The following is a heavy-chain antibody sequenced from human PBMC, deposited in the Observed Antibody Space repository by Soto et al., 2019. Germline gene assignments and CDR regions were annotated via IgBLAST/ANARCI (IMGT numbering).Heavy chain of an antibody. D-gene: IGHD3-3*01. V-gene: IGHV4-39*01. CDR1: GGSISSSISY. CDR2: IYYNGFT. CDR3: AMKDDFWSGSGSFDP. J-gene: IGHJ5*02. Sequence: QLELQESGPGLVKPSETLSLTCTVSGGSISSSISYWGWIRQPPGKGLEWIGSIYYNGFTYYNPSLKSRVTMSVDTSKNQFSLKLRSVTAADTALYYCAMKDDFWSGSGSFDPWGQGTLVTVSS.